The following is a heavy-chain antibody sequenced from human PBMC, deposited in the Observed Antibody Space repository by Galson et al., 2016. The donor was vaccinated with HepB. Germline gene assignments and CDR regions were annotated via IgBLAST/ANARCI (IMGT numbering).Heavy chain of an antibody. J-gene: IGHJ4*02. CDR3: AKLGVRVATGGVDY. V-gene: IGHV3-23*01. D-gene: IGHD3-10*01. CDR2: IRGSDNVP. Sequence: SLRLSCAASGFNFDDSAMHWVRQAPGKGLEWVSAIRGSDNVPTYADSVKGRFTIFRDDSKNAVFLQMNSLRADDTAIYYCAKLGVRVATGGVDYWGQGTLVTVSS. CDR1: GFNFDDSA.